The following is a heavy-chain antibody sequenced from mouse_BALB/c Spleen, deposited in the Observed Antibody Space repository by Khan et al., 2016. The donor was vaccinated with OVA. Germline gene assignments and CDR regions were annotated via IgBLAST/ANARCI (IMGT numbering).Heavy chain of an antibody. V-gene: IGHV2-6-1*01. CDR2: IWSDGST. CDR1: GFSLTNYG. CDR3: ARQPYYHYNIMDY. J-gene: IGHJ4*01. D-gene: IGHD2-10*01. Sequence: QVQLKHSGPGLVAPSQSLSITCTISGFSLTNYGVHWVRQPPGKGLEWLVVIWSDGSTTYNSALKSRLTISKDNSKSQVFLKMNSLQTEDTVVYFCARQPYYHYNIMDYWGQGTSVTVSS.